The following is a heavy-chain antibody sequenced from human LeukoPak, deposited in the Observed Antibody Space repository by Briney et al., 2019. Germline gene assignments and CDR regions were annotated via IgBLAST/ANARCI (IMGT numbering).Heavy chain of an antibody. D-gene: IGHD5-12*01. CDR3: ARDLGGYDPLSDY. CDR2: INPSGGST. Sequence: ASVKVSCKASGYTFTSYYMHWVRQAPGQGLEWMGIINPSGGSTSYAQKFQGRVTMTRDTSISTAYMELSRLRSDDTAVYYCARDLGGYDPLSDYWGQGTLVTVSS. CDR1: GYTFTSYY. V-gene: IGHV1-46*01. J-gene: IGHJ4*02.